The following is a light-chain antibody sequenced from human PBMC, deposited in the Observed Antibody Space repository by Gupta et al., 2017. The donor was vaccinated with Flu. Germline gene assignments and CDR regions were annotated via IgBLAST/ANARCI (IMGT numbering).Light chain of an antibody. CDR2: AAC. Sequence: DIVLTQSPGTLSLSPGERATLSCRTSQNINTNSFAWFQQKPGQAPKLIIYAACRRATGITDSFSGSGDQKDFTLTSSRREDEDCEVYYVHQDYSSYTFGQGTKVEIK. CDR3: HQDYSSYT. CDR1: QNINTNS. V-gene: IGKV3-20*01. J-gene: IGKJ2*01.